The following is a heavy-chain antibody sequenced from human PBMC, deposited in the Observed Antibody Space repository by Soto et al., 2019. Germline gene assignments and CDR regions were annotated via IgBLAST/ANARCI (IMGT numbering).Heavy chain of an antibody. CDR2: IIPILGIA. V-gene: IGHV1-69*02. Sequence: ASVKVSCKASGGTFSSYTISWVRQAPGQGLEWMGRIIPILGIANYAQKFQGRVTITADKSTSTAYMELSSLRSEDTAVYYCARSRWVTTKSDRTLDDLDYWGQGTLVTVSS. CDR1: GGTFSSYT. J-gene: IGHJ4*02. CDR3: ARSRWVTTKSDRTLDDLDY. D-gene: IGHD4-17*01.